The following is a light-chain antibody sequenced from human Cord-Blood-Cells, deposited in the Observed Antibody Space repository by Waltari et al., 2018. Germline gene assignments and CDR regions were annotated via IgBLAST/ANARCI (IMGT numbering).Light chain of an antibody. CDR3: AAWDDSLSCWV. Sequence: QYVLTQPPSATGTPGQRVTICCSGSSSNIASNTVSWYQQLPGMAPTLLIYRNNQRPSVVPDRFSGSKSGTSASLAISGLRCEDEADYYCAAWDDSLSCWVFCGGTKLTVL. J-gene: IGLJ3*02. CDR2: RNN. V-gene: IGLV1-47*01. CDR1: SSNIASNT.